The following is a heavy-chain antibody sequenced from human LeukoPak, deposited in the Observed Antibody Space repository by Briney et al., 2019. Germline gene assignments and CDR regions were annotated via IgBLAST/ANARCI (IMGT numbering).Heavy chain of an antibody. CDR2: IIPIFGTA. CDR3: AGANYYDSSGYQKFEY. D-gene: IGHD3-22*01. Sequence: GASVKLSCKASGGTFSSYAISWVRQAPGQGLELMGGIIPIFGTANYAQKFQGRVRITTDESTSTAYMELSSLRSEDTAVYYCAGANYYDSSGYQKFEYWGQGTLVTVSS. V-gene: IGHV1-69*05. CDR1: GGTFSSYA. J-gene: IGHJ4*02.